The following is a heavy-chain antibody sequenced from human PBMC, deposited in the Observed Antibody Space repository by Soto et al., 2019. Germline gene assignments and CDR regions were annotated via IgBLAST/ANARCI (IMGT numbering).Heavy chain of an antibody. CDR3: AKGDLFVGGTIYGMDV. Sequence: GGSLRLSCAASGFTFRNNVLSWVRQAPGKGLDWVSGITGSGRDTYYADSVKGPFTISRDNSKNMVFLQMNSLRAEDTAVYYCAKGDLFVGGTIYGMDVWGQGTTVTVSS. CDR2: ITGSGRDT. CDR1: GFTFRNNV. D-gene: IGHD3-16*01. V-gene: IGHV3-23*01. J-gene: IGHJ6*02.